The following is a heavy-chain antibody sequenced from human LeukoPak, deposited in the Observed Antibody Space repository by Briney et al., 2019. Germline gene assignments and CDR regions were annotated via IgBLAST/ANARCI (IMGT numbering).Heavy chain of an antibody. V-gene: IGHV4-59*08. Sequence: SETLSLTCTVSGGSISSYYWSWIRQPPGKGLEWIAYISDIGSINYNPSLKSRVTMSLDTSKNQFSPKLSSVTAADTAVYYCAGHHPRNTVDFWGQGTLVTVSS. CDR2: ISDIGSI. CDR1: GGSISSYY. CDR3: AGHHPRNTVDF. J-gene: IGHJ4*02. D-gene: IGHD2-8*02.